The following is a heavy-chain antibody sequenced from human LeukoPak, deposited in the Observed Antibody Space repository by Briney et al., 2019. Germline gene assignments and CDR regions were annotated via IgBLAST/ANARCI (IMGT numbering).Heavy chain of an antibody. CDR2: ISSSSSYI. CDR1: GFTFSSYS. CDR3: ARDGGSITGTTGLFDY. J-gene: IGHJ4*02. Sequence: PGGSLRLSCAASGFTFSSYSMNWVRQAPGKGLGGVSSISSSSSYIYYADSLKGRFTISRDNAKNSLYLQMNSLRAEDTAVYYCARDGGSITGTTGLFDYWGQGTLVTVSS. D-gene: IGHD1-7*01. V-gene: IGHV3-21*01.